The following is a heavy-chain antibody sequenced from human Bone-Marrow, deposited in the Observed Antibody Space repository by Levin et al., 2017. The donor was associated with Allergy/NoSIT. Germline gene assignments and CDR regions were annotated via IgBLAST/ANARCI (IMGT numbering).Heavy chain of an antibody. CDR1: GGSISSNTYY. D-gene: IGHD3-10*01. CDR2: LFHSGDT. J-gene: IGHJ4*02. CDR3: ARRDGSGSFYNGAFDS. Sequence: PSETLSLTCTVSGGSISSNTYYWDWIRQPPGKGLEWIGSLFHSGDTFYSPSLKSRITMSADTSKNQFSLSLSSVTAADSAVYYCARRDGSGSFYNGAFDSWGQGTLATVSS. V-gene: IGHV4-39*01.